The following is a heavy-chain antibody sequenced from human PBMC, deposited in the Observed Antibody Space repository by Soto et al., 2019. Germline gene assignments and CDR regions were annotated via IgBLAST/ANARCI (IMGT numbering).Heavy chain of an antibody. CDR1: GGSISSSSYY. V-gene: IGHV4-39*01. CDR2: IYYSGST. Sequence: QLQLQESGPGLVKPSETLSLTCTVSGGSISSSSYYWGWIRQPPGKGLEWIGSIYYSGSTYYNPSLKSRVTISVDTSKNQFSLKLSSVTAADTAVYYCARSTNDYNTFTVYFDYWGQGTLVTVSS. J-gene: IGHJ4*02. D-gene: IGHD4-4*01. CDR3: ARSTNDYNTFTVYFDY.